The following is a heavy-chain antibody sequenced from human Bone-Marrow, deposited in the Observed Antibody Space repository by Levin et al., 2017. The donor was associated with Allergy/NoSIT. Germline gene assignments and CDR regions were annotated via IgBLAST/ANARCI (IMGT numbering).Heavy chain of an antibody. V-gene: IGHV1-2*06. CDR3: ASNFQSSSWYGTDAFDI. J-gene: IGHJ3*02. CDR2: INPNSGGT. D-gene: IGHD6-13*01. Sequence: GASVKVSCKASGYTFTGYYMHWVRQAPGQGLEWMGRINPNSGGTNYAQKFQGRVTMTRDTSISTAYMELSRLRSDDTAVYYCASNFQSSSWYGTDAFDIWGQGPMVTVSS. CDR1: GYTFTGYY.